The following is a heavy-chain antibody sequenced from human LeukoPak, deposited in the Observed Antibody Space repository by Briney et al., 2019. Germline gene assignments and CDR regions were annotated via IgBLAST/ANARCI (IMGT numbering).Heavy chain of an antibody. J-gene: IGHJ3*02. D-gene: IGHD2-15*01. CDR1: GFTFSSYW. CDR2: IKQDGSEK. CDR3: ARGGRYCSGGSCYFTHAFDI. Sequence: GGSLRLSCAASGFTFSSYWMSWVRQAPGKGLEWVANIKQDGSEKYYVDSVKGRFTISRDNAKNSLYLQMNSLRAEDTAVYYCARGGRYCSGGSCYFTHAFDIWGQGTMVTVSS. V-gene: IGHV3-7*01.